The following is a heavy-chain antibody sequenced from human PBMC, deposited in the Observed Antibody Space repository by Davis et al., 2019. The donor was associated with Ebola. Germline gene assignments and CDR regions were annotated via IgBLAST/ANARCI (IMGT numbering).Heavy chain of an antibody. J-gene: IGHJ6*02. CDR3: ARDKRELLWGYGMDV. D-gene: IGHD1-26*01. Sequence: GESLKISCAVSGFTFSTYAMSWVRQAPGKGLEWVSGISGGGGVTYYADSVKGRFTISRDNAKNSLYLQMNSLRAEDTAVYYCARDKRELLWGYGMDVWGQGTTVTVSS. CDR2: ISGGGGVT. CDR1: GFTFSTYA. V-gene: IGHV3-23*01.